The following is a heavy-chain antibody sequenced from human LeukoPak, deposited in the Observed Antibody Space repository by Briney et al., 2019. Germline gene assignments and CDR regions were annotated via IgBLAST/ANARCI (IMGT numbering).Heavy chain of an antibody. D-gene: IGHD6-19*01. J-gene: IGHJ4*02. Sequence: GGSLRLSCAASGFTFSSYAINWVRQAPGKWLEWVSAINRSGTYANYADSVKGRFTISRDNSKNSLYLQMNSLRAEDTASYYCATYSSASGIDYWGQGTLVTVSS. V-gene: IGHV3-23*05. CDR2: INRSGTYA. CDR3: ATYSSASGIDY. CDR1: GFTFSSYA.